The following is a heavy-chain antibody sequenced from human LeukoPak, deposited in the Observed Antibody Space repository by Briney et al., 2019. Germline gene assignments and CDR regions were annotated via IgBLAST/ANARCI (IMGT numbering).Heavy chain of an antibody. CDR2: ISSSGSTI. V-gene: IGHV3-11*01. J-gene: IGHJ5*02. Sequence: PGGSLRLSCAASGFTFSDYYMSWIRQAPGKGLEWVSYISSSGSTIYYADSVKGRFTISRDNSKNTLYLQMNSLRAEDTAVYYCAKVHSSNNWFDPWGQGTLVTVSS. CDR3: AKVHSSNNWFDP. D-gene: IGHD6-19*01. CDR1: GFTFSDYY.